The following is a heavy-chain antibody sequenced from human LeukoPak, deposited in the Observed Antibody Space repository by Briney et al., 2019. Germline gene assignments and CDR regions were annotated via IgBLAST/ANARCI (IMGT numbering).Heavy chain of an antibody. CDR3: ANGYSYVRTY. D-gene: IGHD5-12*01. CDR1: GFTFSDYY. J-gene: IGHJ4*02. V-gene: IGHV3-11*01. CDR2: MSSSGSII. Sequence: GGSLRLSCAASGFTFSDYYMSWIRQTPGKGLEWLSYMSSSGSIIWYADSVEGRFTISRDNAKNSLYLQMNSLRAEDTAVYYCANGYSYVRTYWGQGTLVTVSS.